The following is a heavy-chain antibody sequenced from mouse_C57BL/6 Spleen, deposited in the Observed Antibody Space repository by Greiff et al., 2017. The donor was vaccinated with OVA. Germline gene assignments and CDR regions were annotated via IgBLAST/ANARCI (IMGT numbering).Heavy chain of an antibody. Sequence: QVQLQQSGAELARPGASVKLSCKASGYTFTSYGISWVKQRTGQGLEWIGEIYPRSGNTYYNEKFKGKATLTADKSSSTAYMELRSLTSEDSAVYFCARGGYYGSTLYYYAMDYWGQGTSVTVSS. J-gene: IGHJ4*01. D-gene: IGHD1-1*01. CDR2: IYPRSGNT. CDR1: GYTFTSYG. CDR3: ARGGYYGSTLYYYAMDY. V-gene: IGHV1-81*01.